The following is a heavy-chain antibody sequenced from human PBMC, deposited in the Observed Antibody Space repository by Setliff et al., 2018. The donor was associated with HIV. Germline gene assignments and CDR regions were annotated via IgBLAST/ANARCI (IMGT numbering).Heavy chain of an antibody. CDR3: ARQITMVRGVYQPYYYYYMDV. D-gene: IGHD3-10*01. J-gene: IGHJ6*03. CDR1: GGSISSYY. CDR2: IYYSGST. V-gene: IGHV4-59*08. Sequence: SETLSLTCTVSGGSISSYYWSWIRQPPGKGLEWIGYIYYSGSTNYNPSLKSRVTISVDTSKNQFSLKLSSVTAADTAVYYCARQITMVRGVYQPYYYYYMDVWGKGTTGTVS.